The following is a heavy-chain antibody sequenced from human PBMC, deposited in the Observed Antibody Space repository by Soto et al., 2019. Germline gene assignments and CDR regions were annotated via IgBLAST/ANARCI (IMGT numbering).Heavy chain of an antibody. D-gene: IGHD5-12*01. CDR2: IIPIIGTA. CDR1: GGTFNNYA. CDR3: ARGGVDVVATCAFDY. V-gene: IGHV1-69*01. J-gene: IGHJ4*02. Sequence: QVQLVQSGAEVKKPGSSVKVSCKASGGTFNNYAISWVRQAPGQGLEWMGGIIPIIGTADYAHKFQGRLAISAYESTGTTFMELSSLRSEDTALYYCARGGVDVVATCAFDYWGQGTLVTVSS.